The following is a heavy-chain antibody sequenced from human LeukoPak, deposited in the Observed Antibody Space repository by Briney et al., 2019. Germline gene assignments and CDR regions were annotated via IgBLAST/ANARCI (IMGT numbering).Heavy chain of an antibody. Sequence: GGSLRLSCAASGFTFSSYSMNWVRQAPGKGLEWVSSISSGSSYIYYADSVKGRFTISRDNAKNSLYLQMNSLRAEDTAVYYCARFSYYYDSSGRRNDAFDIWGQGTMVTVSS. CDR1: GFTFSSYS. V-gene: IGHV3-21*01. CDR2: ISSGSSYI. J-gene: IGHJ3*02. CDR3: ARFSYYYDSSGRRNDAFDI. D-gene: IGHD3-22*01.